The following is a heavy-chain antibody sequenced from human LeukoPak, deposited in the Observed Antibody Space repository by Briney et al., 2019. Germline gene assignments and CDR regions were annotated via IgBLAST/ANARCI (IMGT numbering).Heavy chain of an antibody. J-gene: IGHJ6*02. D-gene: IGHD3-3*01. Sequence: SETLSLTCAVYGGSFSGYYWSWIRQPPGKGLEWIGEINHSGSTNYNPSLKSRVTISVDTPKNQFSLKLSSVTAADTAVYYCARDPPRFLEWPNYYGMDVWGQGTTVTVSS. V-gene: IGHV4-34*01. CDR2: INHSGST. CDR3: ARDPPRFLEWPNYYGMDV. CDR1: GGSFSGYY.